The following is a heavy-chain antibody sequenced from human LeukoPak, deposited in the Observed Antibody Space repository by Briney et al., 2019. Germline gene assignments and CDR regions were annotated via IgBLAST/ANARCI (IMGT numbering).Heavy chain of an antibody. J-gene: IGHJ4*02. CDR3: XXXXXXXXWYGGLVFGY. V-gene: IGHV3-74*01. D-gene: IGHD3-10*01. CDR2: INSDGSST. CDR1: GFTFSSYW. Sequence: GGSLRLSCAASGFTFSSYWTHWVRQAPGKGLVWVSRINSDGSSTSYADSVKGRFTISRDNAKNTLYLQMNSLRAEDTAVYYXXXXXXXXXWYGGLVFGYWGQGTLVTVSS.